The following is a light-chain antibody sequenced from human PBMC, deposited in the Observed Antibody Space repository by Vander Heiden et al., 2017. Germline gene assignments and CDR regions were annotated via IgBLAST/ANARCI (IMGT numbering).Light chain of an antibody. CDR3: CSYTSSTTYV. J-gene: IGLJ1*01. V-gene: IGLV2-14*03. Sequence: QSALTQPASVSGSPGQPITISCTGTSSDVGSFNSVSWYQQHPGKAPTLMIYDVSNRPSGVSNRFSGSKSGNTASLTISGLQAEDEADYYCCSYTSSTTYVFGTGTKVTVL. CDR1: SSDVGSFNS. CDR2: DVS.